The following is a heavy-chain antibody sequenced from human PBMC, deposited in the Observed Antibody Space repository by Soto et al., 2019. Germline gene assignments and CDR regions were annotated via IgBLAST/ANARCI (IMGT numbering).Heavy chain of an antibody. V-gene: IGHV1-69*13. CDR3: ARDPQYYYDSSGYYSRENAFDI. D-gene: IGHD3-22*01. J-gene: IGHJ3*02. CDR1: GYTFTTFD. Sequence: SVKVSCKASGYTFTTFDIHWVRQAPGQRLEWMGGIIPIFGTANYAQKFQGRVTITADESTSTAYMELSSLRSEDTAVYYCARDPQYYYDSSGYYSRENAFDIWGQGTMVTVSS. CDR2: IIPIFGTA.